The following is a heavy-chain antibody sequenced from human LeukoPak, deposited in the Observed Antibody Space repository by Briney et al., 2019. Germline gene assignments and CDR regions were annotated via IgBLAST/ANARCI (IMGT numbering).Heavy chain of an antibody. Sequence: KPSETLSLTCAVYGGSFSGYYWSWIRQPPGKGLEWIGYIYYRGDTNYNPSLKSRVTISVDTSKNQFSLKLSSVTAADTAVYYCARAVIPYNWNVPLGYWGQGTLVTVSS. D-gene: IGHD1-1*01. CDR1: GGSFSGYY. V-gene: IGHV4-59*01. CDR2: IYYRGDT. CDR3: ARAVIPYNWNVPLGY. J-gene: IGHJ4*02.